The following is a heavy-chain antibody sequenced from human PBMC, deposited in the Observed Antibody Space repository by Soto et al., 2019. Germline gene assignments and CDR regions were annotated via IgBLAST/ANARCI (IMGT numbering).Heavy chain of an antibody. J-gene: IGHJ5*02. CDR2: INPSGGST. CDR1: GYTFTSYY. D-gene: IGHD6-13*01. V-gene: IGHV1-46*03. CDR3: ARVQKYSSSWGWFDP. Sequence: QVQLVQSGAEAKKPGASVKVSCKASGYTFTSYYMHWVRQAPGQGLEWMGIINPSGGSTSYAQKFQGRITMTRDTSTSTVYMELSSLRSEDTGVYYCARVQKYSSSWGWFDPWGQGTLVTVSS.